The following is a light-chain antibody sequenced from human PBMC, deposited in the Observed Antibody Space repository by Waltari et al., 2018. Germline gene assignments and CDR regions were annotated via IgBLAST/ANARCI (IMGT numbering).Light chain of an antibody. J-gene: IGKJ3*01. Sequence: DIQLTQAPSFLSASVGDRVSIACRASQGITNYLAWYQQKPGKAPKLLIYAASTLQSGVPARFSGSGSGTYFTLTISSLQPEDFATYYCQQFHTFTFGPGTKVDIK. CDR2: AAS. V-gene: IGKV1-9*01. CDR3: QQFHTFT. CDR1: QGITNY.